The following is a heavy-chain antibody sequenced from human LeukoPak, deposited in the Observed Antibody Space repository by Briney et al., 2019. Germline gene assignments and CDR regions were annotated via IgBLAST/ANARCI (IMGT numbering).Heavy chain of an antibody. Sequence: GGSLRLSCAASGFTFSSYEMNWVRQAPGKGLEWVSYISSSGSTIYYADSVKGRFTISRDNAKNSLYLQMNSLRAEDTAVYYCARDNVLGPYGMDVWGQGTTVTVSS. J-gene: IGHJ6*02. CDR3: ARDNVLGPYGMDV. D-gene: IGHD3-16*01. CDR2: ISSSGSTI. V-gene: IGHV3-48*03. CDR1: GFTFSSYE.